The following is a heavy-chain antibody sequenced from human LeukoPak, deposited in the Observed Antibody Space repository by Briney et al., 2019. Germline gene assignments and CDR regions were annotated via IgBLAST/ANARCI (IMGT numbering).Heavy chain of an antibody. V-gene: IGHV3-20*04. CDR2: LNWNGGST. Sequence: GGSLRLSCAASGSTFDDYAMSWVRQVPGKGLEWVSGLNWNGGSTGYADSVQGRFTISRDNAKNSLYLQMNSLRAEDTALYYCAGGVVGAFDIWGQGTMVTVSS. CDR3: AGGVVGAFDI. J-gene: IGHJ3*02. D-gene: IGHD2-21*01. CDR1: GSTFDDYA.